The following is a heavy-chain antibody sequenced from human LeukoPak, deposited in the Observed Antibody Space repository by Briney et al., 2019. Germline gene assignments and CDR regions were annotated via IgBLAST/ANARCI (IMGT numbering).Heavy chain of an antibody. D-gene: IGHD6-19*01. CDR3: AREDSSGWYTAY. V-gene: IGHV3-33*08. CDR2: IRYDGSKK. Sequence: PGGSLRLSCAASGFTFSSYAMHWVRQAPGKGLEWVATIRYDGSKKWYAESVRGRFTISRDDSKNTLFLQMNNLRVEDTAVYYCAREDSSGWYTAYWGQGTLVTVSS. J-gene: IGHJ4*02. CDR1: GFTFSSYA.